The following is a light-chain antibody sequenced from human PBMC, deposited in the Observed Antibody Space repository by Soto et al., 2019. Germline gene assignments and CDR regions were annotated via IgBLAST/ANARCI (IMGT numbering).Light chain of an antibody. CDR2: DAF. Sequence: EIVLTQSPATLSLSPGERATLSCRASQSISNYLIWYQQKSGQAPRLLIYDAFNRATGIPARFSGSGSGTDFSLTISNLEPEDFAVYYCQQRSNWPLTFGGGTKVEIK. CDR3: QQRSNWPLT. J-gene: IGKJ4*01. CDR1: QSISNY. V-gene: IGKV3-11*01.